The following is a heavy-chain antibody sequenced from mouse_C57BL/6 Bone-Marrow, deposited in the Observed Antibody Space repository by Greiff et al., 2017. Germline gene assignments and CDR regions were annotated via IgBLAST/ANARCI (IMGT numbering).Heavy chain of an antibody. CDR1: GYSFTDYN. D-gene: IGHD1-1*01. Sequence: VQLQQSGPELVKPGASVKISCKASGYSFTDYNMNWVKQSNGKSLEWIGVINPNYGTTSYNQKFKGKATLTADKSSSTAYMQLSSLTSEDSAVYFCARVAITTVVASDYWGQGTTLTVSS. J-gene: IGHJ2*01. CDR3: ARVAITTVVASDY. CDR2: INPNYGTT. V-gene: IGHV1-39*01.